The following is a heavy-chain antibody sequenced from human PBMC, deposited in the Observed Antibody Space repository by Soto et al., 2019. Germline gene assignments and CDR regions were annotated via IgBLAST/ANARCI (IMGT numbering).Heavy chain of an antibody. V-gene: IGHV3-30-3*01. Sequence: GGSLRLSCAASGFTFNNYAMHWVRQAPGKGLELVAIISYDGSNKFYAESVRGRFTISRDNSKNSVFLQMNSLRSEDTAVYYCARDLSRDITLIALEIHYWGQGTLVTVSS. CDR2: ISYDGSNK. D-gene: IGHD3-22*01. CDR1: GFTFNNYA. J-gene: IGHJ4*02. CDR3: ARDLSRDITLIALEIHY.